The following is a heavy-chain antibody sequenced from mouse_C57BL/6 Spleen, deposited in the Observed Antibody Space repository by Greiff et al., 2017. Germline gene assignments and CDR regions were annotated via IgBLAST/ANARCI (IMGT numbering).Heavy chain of an antibody. J-gene: IGHJ3*01. CDR3: AIGVGGVYGYDVGCAY. CDR2: ISPSNGGT. CDR1: GFTFTSYW. D-gene: IGHD2-2*01. V-gene: IGHV1-53*01. Sequence: QVQLQQSGTELVKPGASVKLSCKASGFTFTSYWMPWVKQRPGQGLEWIGNISPSNGGTNYTEKFKSKATLSVDNSSSTPYMQLSRLTSEDSSVYYCAIGVGGVYGYDVGCAYRGQGTLVTVSA.